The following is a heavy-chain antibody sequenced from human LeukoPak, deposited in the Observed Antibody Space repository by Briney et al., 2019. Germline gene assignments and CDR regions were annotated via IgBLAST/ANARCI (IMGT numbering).Heavy chain of an antibody. J-gene: IGHJ4*02. CDR1: GLTFSSYG. Sequence: RGSLRLSCAASGLTFSSYGMHWVRQAPGKGLEWVAFIRYDGSNKYYADSVKGRFTISRDNSKNTLYLQMNSLRAEDTAVYYCAKDQRDDILTGYSNNFDYWGQGTLVTVSS. V-gene: IGHV3-30*02. CDR2: IRYDGSNK. D-gene: IGHD3-9*01. CDR3: AKDQRDDILTGYSNNFDY.